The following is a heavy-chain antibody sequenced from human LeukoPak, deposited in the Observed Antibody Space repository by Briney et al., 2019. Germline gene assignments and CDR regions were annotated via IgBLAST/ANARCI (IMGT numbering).Heavy chain of an antibody. D-gene: IGHD2-21*01. CDR1: GFPVSSNY. V-gene: IGHV3-53*01. CDR2: IYSGGST. CDR3: ARTIFGAALDY. Sequence: GGSLRLSCAASGFPVSSNYMSWVGQAPGKGLEWVSVIYSGGSTYYADSVKGRFTISRDNSKNTLYLQMNSLRAEDTGVYYCARTIFGAALDYWGQGTLVTVSS. J-gene: IGHJ4*02.